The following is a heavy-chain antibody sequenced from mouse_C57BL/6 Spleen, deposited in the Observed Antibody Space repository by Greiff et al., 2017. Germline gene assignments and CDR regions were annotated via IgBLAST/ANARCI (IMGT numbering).Heavy chain of an antibody. CDR3: ARDYDYDGGYFDY. V-gene: IGHV2-2*02. J-gene: IGHJ2*01. D-gene: IGHD2-4*01. CDR2: IWSGGST. CDR1: GFSLTSYG. Sequence: VKLLESGPGLVQPSQSLSITCTVSGFSLTSYGVHWVRQSPGKGLEWLGVIWSGGSTDYNAAFISRLSISKDNSKSQVFFKMNSLQANDTAIYYCARDYDYDGGYFDYWGQGTTLTVSS.